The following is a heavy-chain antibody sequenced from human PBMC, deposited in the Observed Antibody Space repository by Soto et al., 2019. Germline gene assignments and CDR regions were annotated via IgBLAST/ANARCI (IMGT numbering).Heavy chain of an antibody. V-gene: IGHV1-3*01. J-gene: IGHJ4*02. CDR1: GYIFTSYA. Sequence: ASVKVSCKASGYIFTSYAIHWVRQAPGQRLEWMGWINAGNGNTKYSQKFQGRVTITRDTSASTAYMELSSLRSEDTAVYYCARARPRGYSDSSGPDYWGPGTLVTVSS. CDR3: ARARPRGYSDSSGPDY. CDR2: INAGNGNT. D-gene: IGHD3-22*01.